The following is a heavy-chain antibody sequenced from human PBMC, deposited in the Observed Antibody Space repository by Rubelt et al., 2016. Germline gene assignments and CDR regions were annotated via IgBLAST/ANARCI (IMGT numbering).Heavy chain of an antibody. J-gene: IGHJ4*02. Sequence: QVQLQESGPGLVKPSQTLSLTCTVSRGSIGSGNHHWSWIRQHPGKGLEWIGYISYSGKTSYSPSLKRRIVISVDTSENQFSLKSSSVTAADTAVYYCARKGRSSVGHFDYWGQGILVTVSS. CDR3: ARKGRSSVGHFDY. CDR1: RGSIGSGNHH. CDR2: ISYSGKT. V-gene: IGHV4-31*03.